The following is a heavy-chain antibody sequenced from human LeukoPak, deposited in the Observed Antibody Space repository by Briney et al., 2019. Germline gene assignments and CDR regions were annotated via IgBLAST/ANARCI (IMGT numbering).Heavy chain of an antibody. V-gene: IGHV4-59*12. CDR1: GGSISTYY. CDR2: IYYSGSA. Sequence: SETLSLTCTVSGGSISTYYWSWIRQPPGKGLEWIGYIYYSGSANYNPSLKSRVTISVDTSKNQSSLKLSSVTAADTAVFYCARVAYSGYDYRGYFDYWGQGTLVTVSS. J-gene: IGHJ4*02. D-gene: IGHD5-12*01. CDR3: ARVAYSGYDYRGYFDY.